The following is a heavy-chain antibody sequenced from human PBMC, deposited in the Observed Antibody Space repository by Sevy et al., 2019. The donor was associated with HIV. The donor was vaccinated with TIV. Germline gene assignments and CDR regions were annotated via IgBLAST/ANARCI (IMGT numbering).Heavy chain of an antibody. CDR2: IWYDGSNK. D-gene: IGHD6-19*01. CDR3: AKVGSSSGCINYYYYYMDV. CDR1: GFTFSSYG. J-gene: IGHJ6*03. V-gene: IGHV3-33*06. Sequence: GGSLRLSCAASGFTFSSYGMHWVRQAPGKGLEWVAVIWYDGSNKYYADSVKGRFTISRDNSKNTLYLQMNSLRAEDTAVYYCAKVGSSSGCINYYYYYMDVWGKGTTVTVSS.